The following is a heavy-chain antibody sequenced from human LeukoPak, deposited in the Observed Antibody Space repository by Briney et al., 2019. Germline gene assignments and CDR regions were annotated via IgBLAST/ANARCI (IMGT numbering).Heavy chain of an antibody. V-gene: IGHV4-39*01. CDR1: GGSISSSSYY. CDR3: TRHVRGTLVGGEQRAEYSWFDP. J-gene: IGHJ5*02. D-gene: IGHD3-10*01. CDR2: IYYSGST. Sequence: SETLSLTCTVSGGSISSSSYYWGWIRQPPGKGLEWIGSIYYSGSTYYNPSLKSRVSISVDTSKDQFSLRLSSVTAADTAVYYCTRHVRGTLVGGEQRAEYSWFDPWGQGTLVTVSS.